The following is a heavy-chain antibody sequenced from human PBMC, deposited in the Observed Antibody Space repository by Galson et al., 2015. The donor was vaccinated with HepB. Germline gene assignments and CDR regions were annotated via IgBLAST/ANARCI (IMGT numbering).Heavy chain of an antibody. CDR1: TFIFSTYS. CDR2: IGGTGNT. Sequence: SLRLSCAASTFIFSTYSMNWVRQAPGKGLEWVSGIGGTGNTFYSDSVKGRFTISRDNSKNALYLQMNSLRAEDTAIYYCAKGICTSASCLYYFDFWGQGTLVSVSS. D-gene: IGHD2-2*01. CDR3: AKGICTSASCLYYFDF. J-gene: IGHJ4*02. V-gene: IGHV3-23*01.